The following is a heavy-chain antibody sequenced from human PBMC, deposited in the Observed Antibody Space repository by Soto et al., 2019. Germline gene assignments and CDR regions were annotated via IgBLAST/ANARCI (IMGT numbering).Heavy chain of an antibody. CDR2: ISSSGGST. CDR3: AKDGGDWNIAMRYFHYGMDV. CDR1: GFPFSSYA. Sequence: EVQLLESGGGLVQPGGSLRLSCAASGFPFSSYAMTWVRQAPGKGLEWVSSISSSGGSTYYADSVKGRFTISRDTSNNTLHLQMNSLRAENTAVYYCAKDGGDWNIAMRYFHYGMDVWGQGTTVTVSS. J-gene: IGHJ6*02. V-gene: IGHV3-23*01. D-gene: IGHD2-21*02.